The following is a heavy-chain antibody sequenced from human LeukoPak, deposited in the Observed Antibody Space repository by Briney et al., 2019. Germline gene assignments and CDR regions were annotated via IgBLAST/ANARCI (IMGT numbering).Heavy chain of an antibody. CDR3: ARSKLGILDY. Sequence: SQTLSLTCAISGDSVSSNSAAWNWIRQSPSRGLEWLGRTHYRSEWYNDYAESVKSRITINPDTSKNQFSLHLNSVTPEDTALYYCARSKLGILDYWGQGTLVIVSS. V-gene: IGHV6-1*01. J-gene: IGHJ4*02. D-gene: IGHD7-27*01. CDR2: THYRSEWYN. CDR1: GDSVSSNSAA.